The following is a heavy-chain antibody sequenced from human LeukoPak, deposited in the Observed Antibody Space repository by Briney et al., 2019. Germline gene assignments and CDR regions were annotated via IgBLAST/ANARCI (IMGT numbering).Heavy chain of an antibody. CDR2: LSTDSTRE. V-gene: IGHV3-74*01. Sequence: PGGSLRLSCAASGFTFKSHWMHWVRQSPGKGLVWVSRLSTDSTRENYADPVKGRFTVSRDNAKNTLYLQLNSLRVDDTAVYYCARGERRGPLDYWGQGTLVTVSS. CDR1: GFTFKSHW. CDR3: ARGERRGPLDY. J-gene: IGHJ4*02. D-gene: IGHD1-1*01.